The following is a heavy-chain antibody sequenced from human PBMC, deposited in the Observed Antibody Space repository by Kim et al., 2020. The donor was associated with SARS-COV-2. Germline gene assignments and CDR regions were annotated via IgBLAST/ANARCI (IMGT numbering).Heavy chain of an antibody. CDR3: SSGAAGTLYYYYGMDV. J-gene: IGHJ6*02. V-gene: IGHV7-4-1*02. CDR2: INTNTGNP. D-gene: IGHD6-13*01. Sequence: ASVKVSCKASGYTFTSYAMNWVRQAPGQGLEWMGWINTNTGNPTYAQGFTGRFVFSLDTSVSTAYLQISSLKAEDTAVYYCSSGAAGTLYYYYGMDVWGQGTTVTVSS. CDR1: GYTFTSYA.